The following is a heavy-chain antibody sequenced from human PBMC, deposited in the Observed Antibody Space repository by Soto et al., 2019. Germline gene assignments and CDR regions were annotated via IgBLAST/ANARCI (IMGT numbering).Heavy chain of an antibody. CDR2: IKEDGSEK. V-gene: IGHV3-7*05. CDR3: ARDVI. CDR1: GFTFSNFW. J-gene: IGHJ4*02. Sequence: EVQLVESGGGLVQPGGSLSLSCAASGFTFSNFWMSWVRQAPGKGLEWVAAIKEDGSEKNYVDSVRGRFTISRDNAKNSLYQQMNSLRADDTAVYYCARDVIWGQGSLVSVSS.